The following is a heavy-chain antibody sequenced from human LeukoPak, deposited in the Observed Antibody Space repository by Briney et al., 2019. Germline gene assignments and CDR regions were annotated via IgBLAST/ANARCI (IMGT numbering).Heavy chain of an antibody. V-gene: IGHV1-8*03. Sequence: ASVKVSCKASGYTFTSYDINWVRQATGQGLEWMGWRNPNSGNTGYAQKFQGRVTITRNTSISTAYMELSSLRSEDTAVYYCAMTHDSSGYGILHALDIWGQGTMVTVSS. CDR2: RNPNSGNT. CDR1: GYTFTSYD. CDR3: AMTHDSSGYGILHALDI. D-gene: IGHD3-22*01. J-gene: IGHJ3*02.